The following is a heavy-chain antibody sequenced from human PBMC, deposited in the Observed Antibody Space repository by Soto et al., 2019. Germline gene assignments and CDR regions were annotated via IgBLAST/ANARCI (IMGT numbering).Heavy chain of an antibody. D-gene: IGHD5-12*01. CDR1: GVTFSSFA. CDR3: ARSTGSGFRTGTHRFNWFDP. J-gene: IGHJ5*02. V-gene: IGHV1-69*01. CDR2: IIPIFRTP. Sequence: QVQLVQSGAEVKQPGSSVKVSCQASGVTFSSFAISWVRQAPGQGLEWMGGIIPIFRTPNYAQNFQGRVTITADESTSSVYMELSRLRSAETAVYYCARSTGSGFRTGTHRFNWFDPWGQGTLVTVSS.